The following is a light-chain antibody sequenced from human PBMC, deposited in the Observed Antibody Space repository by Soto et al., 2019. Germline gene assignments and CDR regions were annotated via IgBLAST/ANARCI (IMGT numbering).Light chain of an antibody. J-gene: IGKJ1*01. V-gene: IGKV3-20*01. CDR1: QSVSSSY. Sequence: EIVLTQSPGTLSLSPGERATLSCRVSQSVSSSYLAWYQQIPGQAPRLLIYGASSRATGIPGRFSGSGSRTDLTLTISRLEPEDFAVYYCQQYGASPWTFGQGNKVEIK. CDR3: QQYGASPWT. CDR2: GAS.